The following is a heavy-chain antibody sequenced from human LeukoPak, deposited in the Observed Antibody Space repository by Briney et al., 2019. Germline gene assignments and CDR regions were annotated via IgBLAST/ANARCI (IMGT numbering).Heavy chain of an antibody. CDR3: TTPSSSMDV. Sequence: PGGSLRLSCAASGVTFSNAWMSWVRQTPGKGLEWVGRMRSETDGGTTEYSAPVKGRFTISRDDSKNTLYLQMDSLKTKDTAVYYCTTPSSSMDVWGKGTTVTVSS. V-gene: IGHV3-15*01. J-gene: IGHJ6*03. CDR1: GVTFSNAW. CDR2: MRSETDGGTT.